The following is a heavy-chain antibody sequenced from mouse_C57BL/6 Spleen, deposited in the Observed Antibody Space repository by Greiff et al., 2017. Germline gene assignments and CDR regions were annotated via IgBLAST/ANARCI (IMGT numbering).Heavy chain of an antibody. CDR3: ARKGYDEGDYYAMDY. CDR1: GFSLTSYG. D-gene: IGHD2-12*01. CDR2: IWSGGST. Sequence: VQLQQSGPGLVQPSQSLSITCTVSGFSLTSYGVHWVRQSPGKGLEWLGVIWSGGSTDYNAAFISRLSISKDNSKSQVFFKMNSRQADDTAIYYWARKGYDEGDYYAMDYWGQGTSVTVSS. J-gene: IGHJ4*01. V-gene: IGHV2-2*01.